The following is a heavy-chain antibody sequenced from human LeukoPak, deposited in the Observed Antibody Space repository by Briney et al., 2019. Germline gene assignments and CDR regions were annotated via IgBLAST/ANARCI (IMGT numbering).Heavy chain of an antibody. CDR2: ICGSDGSR. D-gene: IGHD2-2*01. J-gene: IGHJ4*02. Sequence: GGPLRLSCAASGFTFSTYAMSWVRQAPGKGLEWVSAICGSDGSRYYADSVKGRFTISRDNSKNTLYLQMNSLRGEDTAVYYYAKGGSPSCYSSSGYWGQGTLVTVSS. CDR3: AKGGSPSCYSSSGY. CDR1: GFTFSTYA. V-gene: IGHV3-23*01.